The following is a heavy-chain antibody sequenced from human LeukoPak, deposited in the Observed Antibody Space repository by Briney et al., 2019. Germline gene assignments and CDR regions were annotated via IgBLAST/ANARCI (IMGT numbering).Heavy chain of an antibody. CDR3: ARDGLYCDILTGYYRRGYFDY. CDR1: GGSISSYY. Sequence: SETLSLTCTVSGGSISSYYWSWIRQPAGKGLEWIGRIYTSGSTNYNPSLKSRVTMSVDTSKNQFSLKLSSVTAADTAVYYCARDGLYCDILTGYYRRGYFDYWGQGTLVTVSS. CDR2: IYTSGST. V-gene: IGHV4-4*07. J-gene: IGHJ4*02. D-gene: IGHD3-9*01.